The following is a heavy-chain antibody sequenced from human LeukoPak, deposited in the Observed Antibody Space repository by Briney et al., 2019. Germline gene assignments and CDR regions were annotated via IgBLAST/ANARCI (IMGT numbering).Heavy chain of an antibody. D-gene: IGHD3-3*01. J-gene: IGHJ4*02. CDR2: ISGRGDST. Sequence: PGGSLRLSCAASGFTFSSYWMSWVRQAPGKGLEWVSSISGRGDSTYYADSVKGRFTISRDNSKNTLYLQMNSLRAEDTAVYYCAKAGGFLEWLVRGIDYWGQGTLVTVSS. CDR3: AKAGGFLEWLVRGIDY. CDR1: GFTFSSYW. V-gene: IGHV3-23*01.